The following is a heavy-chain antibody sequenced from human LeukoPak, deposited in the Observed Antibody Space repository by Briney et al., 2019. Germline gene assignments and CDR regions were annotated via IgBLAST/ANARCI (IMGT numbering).Heavy chain of an antibody. V-gene: IGHV4-59*11. D-gene: IGHD5-18*01. J-gene: IGHJ4*02. Sequence: SQTLSLTCTVAGASITSHYWGWIRQPPGKGLEWIAYVLDGARTKDNPSLQSRPTLSADTSKNQFSLRLSSVTGADTAVYYCATLKRGAIYGYFDFWGQGIKVTVSS. CDR2: VLDGART. CDR3: ATLKRGAIYGYFDF. CDR1: GASITSHY.